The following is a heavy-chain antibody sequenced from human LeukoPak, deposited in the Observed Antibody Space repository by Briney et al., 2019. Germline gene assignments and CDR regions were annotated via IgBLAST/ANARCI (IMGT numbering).Heavy chain of an antibody. Sequence: SVKVSCKASGATFSSYAITWVRQAPGPGLGWMGRIIPIFGTANYAQRFQGRVTMTTDESTSTAYMELSSLRSEDTAVYYCARGTTVTTVSAFDIWGQGTMVTVSS. V-gene: IGHV1-69*05. J-gene: IGHJ3*02. D-gene: IGHD4-17*01. CDR3: ARGTTVTTVSAFDI. CDR1: GATFSSYA. CDR2: IIPIFGTA.